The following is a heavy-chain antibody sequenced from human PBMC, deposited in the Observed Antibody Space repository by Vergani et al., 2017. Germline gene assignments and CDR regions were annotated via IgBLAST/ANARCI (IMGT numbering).Heavy chain of an antibody. CDR2: VSGSSATP. V-gene: IGHV3-23*01. D-gene: IGHD2-15*01. CDR1: GFTFRNYA. CDR3: TRHWAVVAANNWFDP. J-gene: IGHJ5*02. Sequence: EVQLLESGGGLAQPGGSLRLSCAASGFTFRNYAMSWVRQAPGKGLEWVSSVSGSSATPYYADSVKGRFIISRDNSKNTLHLQMNSLRADDTAVYYCTRHWAVVAANNWFDPWGQGTLVTVSS.